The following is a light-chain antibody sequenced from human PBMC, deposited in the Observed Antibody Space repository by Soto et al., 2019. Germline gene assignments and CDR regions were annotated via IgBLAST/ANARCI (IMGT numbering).Light chain of an antibody. CDR1: SSNIGAGYD. CDR3: QSHDSSLNSWV. Sequence: QSVLTQPPSMSGAPGQRVTISCTGSSSNIGAGYDVHWYQLLPGTAPKLLIYGNTNRPSGVPDRFSRSKSGTSASLAITGLRAEDEADYYCQSHDSSLNSWVFGGGTKVTVL. V-gene: IGLV1-40*01. J-gene: IGLJ3*02. CDR2: GNT.